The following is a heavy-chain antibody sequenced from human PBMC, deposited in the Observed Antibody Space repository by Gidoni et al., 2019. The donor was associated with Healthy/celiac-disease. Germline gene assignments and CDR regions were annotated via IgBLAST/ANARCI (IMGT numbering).Heavy chain of an antibody. Sequence: QVQLVQSGAEVKKPGASVTVSCKASGYTFTSYGISWVRQAPGQGLEWMGWISAYNGNTNYAQKLQGRVTMTTDTSTSTAYMELRSLRSDDTAVYYCARDLPRIAAAATTRDYYYYYGMDVWGQGTTVTVSS. V-gene: IGHV1-18*01. D-gene: IGHD6-13*01. CDR1: GYTFTSYG. CDR3: ARDLPRIAAAATTRDYYYYYGMDV. J-gene: IGHJ6*02. CDR2: ISAYNGNT.